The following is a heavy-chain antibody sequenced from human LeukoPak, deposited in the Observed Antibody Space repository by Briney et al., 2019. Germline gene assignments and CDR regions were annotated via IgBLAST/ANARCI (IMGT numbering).Heavy chain of an antibody. D-gene: IGHD6-13*01. V-gene: IGHV3-11*06. Sequence: LTCAVYGGSLSGYYWSWIRQAPGKGLEWVSYISSSSSYTNCADSVKGRFTISRDNAKNSLYLQMNSLRAEDTAVYYCARGLAAAGIFWFDPWGQGTLVTVSS. CDR2: ISSSSSYT. CDR3: ARGLAAAGIFWFDP. CDR1: GGSLSGYY. J-gene: IGHJ5*02.